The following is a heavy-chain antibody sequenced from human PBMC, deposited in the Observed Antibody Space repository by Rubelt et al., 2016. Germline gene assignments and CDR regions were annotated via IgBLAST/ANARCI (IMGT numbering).Heavy chain of an antibody. J-gene: IGHJ4*02. CDR2: IDTSGGAT. Sequence: GASVKISCKASGYSFTTYYMHWVRQAPGQGLEWMVMIDTSGGATNYAQKFQGRITMTRATSTSTVYLDLSSLRSEDTAAYYCARDLGQYEFGGYFDYWGQGTLVTVSS. V-gene: IGHV1-46*01. CDR3: ARDLGQYEFGGYFDY. CDR1: GYSFTTYY. D-gene: IGHD3-16*01.